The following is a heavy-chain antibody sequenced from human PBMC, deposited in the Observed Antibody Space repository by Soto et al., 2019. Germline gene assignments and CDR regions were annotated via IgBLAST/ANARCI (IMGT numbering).Heavy chain of an antibody. D-gene: IGHD3-16*01. Sequence: QVQLVESGGGVVQPGRSLRLSCAASGFTFSSYGMHWVRQAPGKGLEWVAVIWDDGSNKYYADSVKGRFTISRDNSKNTLYLQMNSLRAEDTAVYYCARDRGGGYYYGMDVWGHGTTVTVSS. CDR2: IWDDGSNK. CDR1: GFTFSSYG. V-gene: IGHV3-33*01. J-gene: IGHJ6*02. CDR3: ARDRGGGYYYGMDV.